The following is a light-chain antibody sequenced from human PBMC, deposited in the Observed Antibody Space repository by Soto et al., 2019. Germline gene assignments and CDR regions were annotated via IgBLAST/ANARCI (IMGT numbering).Light chain of an antibody. CDR3: QQSGSSRT. J-gene: IGKJ1*01. CDR2: DTS. Sequence: EIVLTQSPGTLSLSPGERATLSCRASQSVSSTFLAWYQQKPGQAPRLLIYDTSSRATGIPDRFSGSGSGTDFTLTISRPEPEDFAVYYCQQSGSSRTFGQGTKVDSK. CDR1: QSVSSTF. V-gene: IGKV3-20*01.